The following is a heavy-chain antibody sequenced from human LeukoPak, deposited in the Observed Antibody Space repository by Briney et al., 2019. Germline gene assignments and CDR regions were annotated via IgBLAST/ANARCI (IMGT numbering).Heavy chain of an antibody. CDR1: GFTFSSYA. J-gene: IGHJ5*02. CDR3: ARDLWYTSSWFDP. Sequence: PGGSLRLSCAASGFTFSSYAMSWVRQAPGKGLEWVSYISSSGSTIYYADSVKGRFTISRDNAKKSLYLQMNSLRNEDTALYYCARDLWYTSSWFDPWGQGTLVTVSS. V-gene: IGHV3-48*02. D-gene: IGHD6-13*01. CDR2: ISSSGSTI.